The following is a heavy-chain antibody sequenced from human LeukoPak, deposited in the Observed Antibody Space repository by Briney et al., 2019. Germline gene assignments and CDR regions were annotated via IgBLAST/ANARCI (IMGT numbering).Heavy chain of an antibody. J-gene: IGHJ4*02. CDR3: ARLVGATVYDY. V-gene: IGHV4-34*01. CDR1: GGSFSGYY. D-gene: IGHD1-26*01. CDR2: INHSGST. Sequence: SETLSLTCAVYGGSFSGYYWSWIRQPPGKGLEWIGEINHSGSTNYNPSLKSRVTISVDTYKNQFSLKLSSVTAADTAVYYCARLVGATVYDYWGQGTLVTVSS.